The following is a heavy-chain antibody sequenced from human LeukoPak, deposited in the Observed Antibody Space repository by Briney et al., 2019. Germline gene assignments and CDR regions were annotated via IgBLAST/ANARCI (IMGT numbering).Heavy chain of an antibody. CDR1: GYSIGISFY. D-gene: IGHD3-10*01. CDR3: ARDRGNMVRGVLRGNYFDY. J-gene: IGHJ4*02. V-gene: IGHV4-38-2*02. CDR2: LYHSGTT. Sequence: SETLSLTCTVSGYSIGISFYWGWIRQPPGKGLEWIGSLYHSGTTYYNPSLKSRVTISVDTSKNPFSLKLSSVTAADTAVYYCARDRGNMVRGVLRGNYFDYWGQGTLVTVSS.